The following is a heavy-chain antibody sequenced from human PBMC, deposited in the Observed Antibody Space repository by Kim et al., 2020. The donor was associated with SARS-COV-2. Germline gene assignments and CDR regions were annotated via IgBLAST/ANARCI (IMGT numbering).Heavy chain of an antibody. CDR1: GGTFSSYA. Sequence: SVKVSCKASGGTFSSYAISWVRQAPGQGLEWMGGIIPIFGTANYAQKFQGRVTITADESTSTAYMELSSLRSEDTAVYYCARDYDSSGFLDSGGYYYYYGMDVWGQGTTVTVSS. D-gene: IGHD3-22*01. CDR3: ARDYDSSGFLDSGGYYYYYGMDV. CDR2: IIPIFGTA. J-gene: IGHJ6*02. V-gene: IGHV1-69*13.